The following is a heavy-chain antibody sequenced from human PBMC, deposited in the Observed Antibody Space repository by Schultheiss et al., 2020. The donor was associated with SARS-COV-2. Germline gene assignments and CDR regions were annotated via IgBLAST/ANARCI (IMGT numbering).Heavy chain of an antibody. CDR2: ISWNSGSI. J-gene: IGHJ6*02. Sequence: GGSLRLSCAASGFTFDDYAMHWVRQAPGKGLEWVSGISWNSGSIGYADSVKGRFTISRDNAKNTLYLQMNSLRAEDTAVYYCARVDMVATSHYYYGMDVWGQGTTVTVSS. CDR3: ARVDMVATSHYYYGMDV. CDR1: GFTFDDYA. V-gene: IGHV3-9*01. D-gene: IGHD5-12*01.